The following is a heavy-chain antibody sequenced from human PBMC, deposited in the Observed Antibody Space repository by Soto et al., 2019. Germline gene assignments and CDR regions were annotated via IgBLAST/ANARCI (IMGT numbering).Heavy chain of an antibody. V-gene: IGHV4-31*03. Sequence: SETLSFTCTVSGGSISSGGYYWSWIRQHPGKGLEWIGYIYYSGSTYYNPSLKSRVTISVDTSKNQFSLKLSSVTAADTAVYYCASEEKKGYCSGGSCYGYYYYYMDVWGKGTTVTVSS. CDR3: ASEEKKGYCSGGSCYGYYYYYMDV. CDR2: IYYSGST. D-gene: IGHD2-15*01. J-gene: IGHJ6*03. CDR1: GGSISSGGYY.